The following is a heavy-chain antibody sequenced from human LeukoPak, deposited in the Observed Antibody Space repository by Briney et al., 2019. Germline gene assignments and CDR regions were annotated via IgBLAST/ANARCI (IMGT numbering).Heavy chain of an antibody. CDR2: INHSGST. CDR1: GGSFSGYY. V-gene: IGHV4-34*01. Sequence: PSETLSLTCAVYGGSFSGYYWSWIRQPPGKGLEWIGEINHSGSTNYNPSLKSRVTISVDTSKNQFSLKLSSVTAADTAVYYCARGNSGYDLFDYWGQGTLVTVSS. D-gene: IGHD5-12*01. CDR3: ARGNSGYDLFDY. J-gene: IGHJ4*02.